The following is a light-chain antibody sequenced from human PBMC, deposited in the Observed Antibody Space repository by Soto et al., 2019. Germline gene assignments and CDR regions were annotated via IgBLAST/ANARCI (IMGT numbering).Light chain of an antibody. J-gene: IGLJ2*01. CDR1: SNDIGTYKS. V-gene: IGLV2-23*02. CDR3: SSYAGNSYVV. CDR2: EVT. Sequence: QSALTQTASVSGSPGQSITISCTGTSNDIGTYKSVSWYQQVPGKAPKLVIYEVTKRPSGVSDRFSASKSGNTASLTISGLQSEDEADYYCSSYAGNSYVVFGGGTQLTVL.